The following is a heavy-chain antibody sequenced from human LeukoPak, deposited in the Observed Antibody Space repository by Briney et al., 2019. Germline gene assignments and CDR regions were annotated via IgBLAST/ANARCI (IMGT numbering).Heavy chain of an antibody. CDR2: ISWNSGSI. Sequence: PGGSLRLSCAASGFTFDDYAMHWVRQAPGKGLEWVSGISWNSGSIGYADSVKGRFTISRDNAKNSLYLQMNSLRAEDTAVYYCARSPYSSGWYDYWGQGTLVTVSS. V-gene: IGHV3-9*01. CDR1: GFTFDDYA. J-gene: IGHJ4*02. D-gene: IGHD6-19*01. CDR3: ARSPYSSGWYDY.